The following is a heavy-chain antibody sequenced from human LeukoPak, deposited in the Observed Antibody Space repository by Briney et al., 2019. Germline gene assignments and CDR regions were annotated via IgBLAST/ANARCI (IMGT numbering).Heavy chain of an antibody. J-gene: IGHJ4*02. CDR3: ARDRWNYDRELSDYFDY. CDR2: IIPIFGTA. V-gene: IGHV1-69*13. CDR1: GGTFSSYA. Sequence: SVKVSCKASGGTFSSYAISWVRQAPGQGLEWMGGIIPIFGTANYAQKFQGRVTITADESTSTAYKELSSLRSEDTAVYYCARDRWNYDRELSDYFDYWGQGTLVTVSS. D-gene: IGHD1-7*01.